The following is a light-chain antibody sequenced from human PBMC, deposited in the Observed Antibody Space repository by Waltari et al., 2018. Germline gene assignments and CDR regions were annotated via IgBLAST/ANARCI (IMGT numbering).Light chain of an antibody. CDR2: EVT. Sequence: PALPHLAPVPGPPGQSITTPCPGPSSVVGSYNLVPWYQQHPGKAPKLLIYEVTKRPSGTSNRFSGSKSGNTASLTISGLQAEDEAVYSCCSYAGSARLVFGGGTRLTVL. CDR1: SSVVGSYNL. CDR3: CSYAGSARLV. J-gene: IGLJ2*01. V-gene: IGLV2-23*02.